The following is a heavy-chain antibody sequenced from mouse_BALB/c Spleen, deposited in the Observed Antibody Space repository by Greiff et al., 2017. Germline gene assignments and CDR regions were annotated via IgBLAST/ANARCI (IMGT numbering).Heavy chain of an antibody. V-gene: IGHV1-4*02. J-gene: IGHJ3*01. CDR2: INPSSGYT. Sequence: QVHVKQSAAELARPGASVKMSCKASGYTFTSYTMHWVKQRPGQGLEWIGYINPSSGYTEYNQKFKDKTTLAADKSSSTAYMQLSSLPSEDSAVYYCARSSPPGARCAYWGQGTLVTVSA. CDR3: ARSSPPGARCAY. CDR1: GYTFTSYT. D-gene: IGHD3-1*01.